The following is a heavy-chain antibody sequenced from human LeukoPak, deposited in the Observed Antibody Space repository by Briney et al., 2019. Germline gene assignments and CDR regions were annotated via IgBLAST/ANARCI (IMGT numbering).Heavy chain of an antibody. Sequence: PGGSLRLSCAASGFTFSSHGMHWLRQAPGKGLEWVAVISNDGINKYYADSVKGRFTISRDNSKNTLYLQMNSLRVEDTAVYHCAKVLLYSGYVGPFDNWGQGTVVTVSS. V-gene: IGHV3-30*18. D-gene: IGHD5-12*01. J-gene: IGHJ4*02. CDR2: ISNDGINK. CDR1: GFTFSSHG. CDR3: AKVLLYSGYVGPFDN.